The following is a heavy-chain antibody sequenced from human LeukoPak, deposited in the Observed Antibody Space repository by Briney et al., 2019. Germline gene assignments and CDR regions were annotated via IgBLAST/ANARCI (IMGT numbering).Heavy chain of an antibody. J-gene: IGHJ6*02. CDR2: ISWNSGSI. CDR3: AKGRILSPRSYYYGMDV. Sequence: PGGSLRLSCAASGFTFDDYAMHWVRQAPGKGLEWVSGISWNSGSIGYVDSVKGRFTISRDNAKNSLYLQMNSLRAEDTALYYRAKGRILSPRSYYYGMDVWGQGTTVTVSS. V-gene: IGHV3-9*01. CDR1: GFTFDDYA. D-gene: IGHD2-15*01.